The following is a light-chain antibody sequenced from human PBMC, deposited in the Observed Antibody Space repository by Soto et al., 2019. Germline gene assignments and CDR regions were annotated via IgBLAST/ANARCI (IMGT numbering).Light chain of an antibody. CDR1: SSDVGGYKF. J-gene: IGLJ2*01. CDR2: EVS. Sequence: QSALTQPPSASGSPGQSVTISCTGTSSDVGGYKFVSWYQQQPGKAPKLMIYEVSKRPSGVPDRFSGSKSGNTASLTVSGLQAEDEADYYCTSYPGSNNVGVIFGGVTKLTVL. V-gene: IGLV2-8*01. CDR3: TSYPGSNNVGVI.